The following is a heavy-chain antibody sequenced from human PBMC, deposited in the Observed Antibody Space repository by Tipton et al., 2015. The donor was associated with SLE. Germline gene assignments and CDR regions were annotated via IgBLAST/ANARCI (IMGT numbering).Heavy chain of an antibody. Sequence: TLSLTCTVSGGSISSNSYYWGWVRQPPGKGLEWIGSIFYSGSTYYNPSLKSRVTISVDTSKNQFSLKLSSVTAADTAVYYCARSAGYGSNWAHFDYWGQGTLVTVSS. J-gene: IGHJ4*02. CDR1: GGSISSNSYY. D-gene: IGHD6-13*01. V-gene: IGHV4-39*07. CDR3: ARSAGYGSNWAHFDY. CDR2: IFYSGST.